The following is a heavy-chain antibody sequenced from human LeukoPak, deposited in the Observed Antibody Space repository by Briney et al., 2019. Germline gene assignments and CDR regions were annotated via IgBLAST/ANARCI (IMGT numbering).Heavy chain of an antibody. D-gene: IGHD2-15*01. Sequence: GGSLRLSCAASGFTFSSYAMHWVRQAPGKGLEWVAVISYDGSNKYYADSVKGRFTISRDNSKNTLYLQMNSLRAEDTAVYYCAVGYCSGGSCYSSFGDYFDYWGQGTLVTVSS. V-gene: IGHV3-30*04. CDR1: GFTFSSYA. CDR3: AVGYCSGGSCYSSFGDYFDY. J-gene: IGHJ4*02. CDR2: ISYDGSNK.